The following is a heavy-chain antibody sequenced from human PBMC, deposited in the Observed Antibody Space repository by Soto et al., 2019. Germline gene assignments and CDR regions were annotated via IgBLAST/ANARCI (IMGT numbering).Heavy chain of an antibody. CDR2: IDTSGSST. J-gene: IGHJ4*02. CDR3: AKDSWYFDL. Sequence: GESLKISCAASGFLFTHLWTHWVRPVPGKGLVWVSRIDTSGSSTSSADSVKGRFTISRDNAKNTVSLQMNSLRAEDTGVYYCAKDSWYFDLWSQGSLVTVSS. CDR1: GFLFTHLW. V-gene: IGHV3-74*01. D-gene: IGHD6-13*01.